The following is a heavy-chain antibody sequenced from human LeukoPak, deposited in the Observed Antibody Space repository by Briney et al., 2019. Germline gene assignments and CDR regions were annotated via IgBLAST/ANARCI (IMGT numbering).Heavy chain of an antibody. CDR2: IYPGDSDT. D-gene: IGHD2-21*02. CDR1: GYSFTSYW. J-gene: IGHJ6*03. CDR3: ARQLAYCGGDCYSVNYYMDV. Sequence: GESLKISCKGSGYSFTSYWIGWVRQMPGKGLEWMGIIYPGDSDTRYSPSFQGQVTISADKSISTAYLQWSSLKASDTAMYYCARQLAYCGGDCYSVNYYMDVWGKGTTVTVSS. V-gene: IGHV5-51*01.